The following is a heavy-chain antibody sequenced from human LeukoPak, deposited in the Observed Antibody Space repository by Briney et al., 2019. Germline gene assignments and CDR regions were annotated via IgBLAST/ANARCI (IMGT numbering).Heavy chain of an antibody. CDR2: INPNSGGT. Sequence: ASVTVSFTASGYTFTVYYMHWVRQAPGQGGGWMGWINPNSGGTNYAQKFQGRVTITRDTSISAVYMELIRLRSDDTAVYYCARDGTTTDDYWGQGTLVTVSS. CDR1: GYTFTVYY. V-gene: IGHV1-2*02. D-gene: IGHD1-26*01. CDR3: ARDGTTTDDY. J-gene: IGHJ4*02.